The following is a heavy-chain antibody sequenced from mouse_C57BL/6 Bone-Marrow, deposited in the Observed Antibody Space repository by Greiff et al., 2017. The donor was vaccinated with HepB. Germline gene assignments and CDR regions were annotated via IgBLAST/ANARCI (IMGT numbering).Heavy chain of an antibody. D-gene: IGHD2-4*01. J-gene: IGHJ3*01. CDR3: ARSTLIYYDYDAGFAY. Sequence: QVQLQQSGAELMKPGASVKLSCKATGYTFTGYWIEWVKQRPGHGLEWIGEILPGSGSTNYNEKFKGKATFTADTSSNTAYMQLSSLTTEDSAIYYCARSTLIYYDYDAGFAYWGQGTLVTVSA. CDR2: ILPGSGST. CDR1: GYTFTGYW. V-gene: IGHV1-9*01.